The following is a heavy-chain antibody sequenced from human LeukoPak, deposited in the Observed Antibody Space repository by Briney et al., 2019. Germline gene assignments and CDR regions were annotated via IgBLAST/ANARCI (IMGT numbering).Heavy chain of an antibody. D-gene: IGHD6-13*01. J-gene: IGHJ3*02. CDR1: SESFSDFY. CDR2: VNHSGST. V-gene: IGHV4-34*01. Sequence: SETLSLTCAVYSESFSDFYWSWIRQPPGKGLEWIGEVNHSGSTNYNSSLNSRVTISVDKSKKQLSLNLRFLTAADTAVYYCARHGQAAAAGTRRSAFDIWGQGTMVTVSS. CDR3: ARHGQAAAAGTRRSAFDI.